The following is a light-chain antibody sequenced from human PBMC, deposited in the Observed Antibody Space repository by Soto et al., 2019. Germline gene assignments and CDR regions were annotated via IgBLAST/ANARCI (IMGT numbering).Light chain of an antibody. CDR1: SSDVGNYNY. Sequence: SALTQPASVSGSPGQSITISCTGTSSDVGNYNYVSWYQQHPGKAPQLMIFQVSNRAPGVSNRFSGSKSGDTASLTISGLQAEDEADYYCSSYTTSSTLYVFGTGTKVTVL. V-gene: IGLV2-14*01. CDR2: QVS. CDR3: SSYTTSSTLYV. J-gene: IGLJ1*01.